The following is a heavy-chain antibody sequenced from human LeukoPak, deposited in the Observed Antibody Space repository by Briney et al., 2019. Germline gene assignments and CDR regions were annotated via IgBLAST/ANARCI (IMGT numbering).Heavy chain of an antibody. CDR3: AKDIAGVAADRMDV. CDR1: GFTFDDYT. V-gene: IGHV3-43*01. D-gene: IGHD6-13*01. CDR2: ISWDGGST. J-gene: IGHJ6*04. Sequence: GGSLRLSCAASGFTFDDYTMHWVRQAPGKGLEWVSLISWDGGSTYYADSAKGRFTISRDNSKNSLYLQMNSLRTEDTALYYCAKDIAGVAADRMDVWGKGTTVTVYS.